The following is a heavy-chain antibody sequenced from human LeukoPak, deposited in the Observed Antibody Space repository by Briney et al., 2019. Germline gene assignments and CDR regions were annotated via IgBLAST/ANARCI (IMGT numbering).Heavy chain of an antibody. CDR3: ARDLGASGSYVELYYYGMDV. CDR1: GYTFTGYY. CDR2: INPNSGGT. V-gene: IGHV1-2*02. D-gene: IGHD1-26*01. J-gene: IGHJ6*02. Sequence: AASVEVSCKASGYTFTGYYMHWVRQAPGQGLEWMGWINPNSGGTNYAQKFQGRVTMTRDTSISTAYMELSRLRSDDTAVYYCARDLGASGSYVELYYYGMDVWGQGTTVTVSS.